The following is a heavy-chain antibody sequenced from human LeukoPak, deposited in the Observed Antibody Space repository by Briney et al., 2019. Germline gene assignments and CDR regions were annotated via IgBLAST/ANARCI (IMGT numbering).Heavy chain of an antibody. CDR2: IYYSGST. CDR1: GGSISSYY. D-gene: IGHD6-13*01. Sequence: PSETLSLTCTVSGGSISSYYWSWIRQPPGKGLEWIGYIYYSGSTNYNPSLKSRVTISVDTSKNQFSLKLSSVTAADTAVYYCARGHLYSSSWYSGEGDAFDIWGQGTMVTVSS. V-gene: IGHV4-59*01. J-gene: IGHJ3*02. CDR3: ARGHLYSSSWYSGEGDAFDI.